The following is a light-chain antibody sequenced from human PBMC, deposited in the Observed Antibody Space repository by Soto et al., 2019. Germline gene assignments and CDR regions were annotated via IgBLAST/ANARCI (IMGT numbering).Light chain of an antibody. Sequence: DIQMTQFPSTLSASVGDRVTITCRASQTTNTGLAWYQQKPGTAPKLLIYDASSLEGGVPSRFSASGSGTEFTLTISSLQPDDLATYYCQQYISYPYTFGQGTKGAIK. J-gene: IGKJ2*01. CDR3: QQYISYPYT. CDR2: DAS. CDR1: QTTNTG. V-gene: IGKV1-5*01.